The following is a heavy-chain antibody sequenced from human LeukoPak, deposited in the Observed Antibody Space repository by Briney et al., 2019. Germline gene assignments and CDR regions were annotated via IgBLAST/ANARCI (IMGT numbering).Heavy chain of an antibody. J-gene: IGHJ4*02. CDR2: INHSGST. D-gene: IGHD6-13*01. CDR1: GGSFIGYY. V-gene: IGHV4-34*01. Sequence: SETLSLTCAVYGGSFIGYYWSWIRQPPGKGLEWIGEINHSGSTNYNPSLKSRVTISVDTSKNQFSLKLSSVTAADTAVYYCARGPIAAAGHFDYWGQGTLVTVSS. CDR3: ARGPIAAAGHFDY.